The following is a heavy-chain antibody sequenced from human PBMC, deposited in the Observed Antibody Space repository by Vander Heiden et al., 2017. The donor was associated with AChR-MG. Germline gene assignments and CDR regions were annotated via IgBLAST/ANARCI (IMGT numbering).Heavy chain of an antibody. D-gene: IGHD3-3*01. CDR3: AKGVGHYDFWTGYDY. Sequence: QVQLVESGGGVVQPGRSLRLSCAASGFTFSRYAMHWVRQAPGKGLEWVAVISYDGSDKYYADSVKGRFTISRDNSKNTLYLQLNSLRPDDTALYYCAKGVGHYDFWTGYDYWGQGTLVTVSS. J-gene: IGHJ4*02. V-gene: IGHV3-30*18. CDR2: ISYDGSDK. CDR1: GFTFSRYA.